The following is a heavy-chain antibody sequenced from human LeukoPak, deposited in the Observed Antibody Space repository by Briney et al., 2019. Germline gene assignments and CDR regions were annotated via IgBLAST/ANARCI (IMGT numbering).Heavy chain of an antibody. J-gene: IGHJ6*04. CDR1: GFIFSSYS. V-gene: IGHV3-48*01. CDR3: AELGITMIGGV. D-gene: IGHD3-10*02. CDR2: ISSSSRTI. Sequence: GGSVRLSCATSGFIFSSYSMNWVRQAPGKGLEWVSYISSSSRTIYYADSAKGRFTISRDNAKNSLYLQMNSLRAEDTAVYYCAELGITMIGGVWGKGTTVTISS.